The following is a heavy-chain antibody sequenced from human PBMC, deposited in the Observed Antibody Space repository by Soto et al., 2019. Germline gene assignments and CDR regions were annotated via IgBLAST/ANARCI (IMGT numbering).Heavy chain of an antibody. CDR2: SYYSGTT. CDR3: ARGWGKYFDF. CDR1: GGSISFYY. D-gene: IGHD3-16*01. J-gene: IGHJ2*01. V-gene: IGHV4-59*01. Sequence: QVQLQESGPGLVKPSETLSLTCTVSGGSISFYYWNWIRQPPGKGLEWIGHSYYSGTTNYNPSLESRVTISVETSKNQFSLNLQSVTPADTAVYYCARGWGKYFDFWGRGTLVTVSS.